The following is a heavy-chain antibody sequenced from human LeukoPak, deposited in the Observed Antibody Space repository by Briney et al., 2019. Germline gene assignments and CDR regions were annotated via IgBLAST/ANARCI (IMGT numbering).Heavy chain of an antibody. Sequence: PGGSLRLSCAASGFTFSSYWMSWVRQAPGKGLEGVADIKQDGSEKYYVDSVKGRFTISRDNAKNSLYVQLNSLRAEDTAVYYCARAYYYGSGSYYSWGQGTLVTVSS. CDR3: ARAYYYGSGSYYS. CDR1: GFTFSSYW. CDR2: IKQDGSEK. D-gene: IGHD3-10*01. V-gene: IGHV3-7*01. J-gene: IGHJ4*02.